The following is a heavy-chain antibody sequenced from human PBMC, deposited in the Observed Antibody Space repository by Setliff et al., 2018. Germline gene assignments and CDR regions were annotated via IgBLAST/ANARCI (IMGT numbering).Heavy chain of an antibody. CDR1: GFTFSSYA. D-gene: IGHD3-10*01. J-gene: IGHJ4*02. CDR3: ASPPLRMFTMVRGVIGY. Sequence: PGGSLRLSCAASGFTFSSYAMSWVRQAPGKGLEWVSAISGSGGSTYYADSVTGRFTISRDNSKNTLYLQMNSLRAEDTAVYYCASPPLRMFTMVRGVIGYWGQGTLVTVSS. CDR2: ISGSGGST. V-gene: IGHV3-23*01.